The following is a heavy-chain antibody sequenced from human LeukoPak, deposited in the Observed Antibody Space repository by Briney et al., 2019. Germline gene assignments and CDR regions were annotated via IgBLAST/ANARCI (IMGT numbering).Heavy chain of an antibody. CDR2: ISAYNGNT. D-gene: IGHD3-10*01. Sequence: GASVKVSCKASGYTFMSYGVTWVRQAPGQGLEWMGWISAYNGNTNYAQKLQGRVTMTTDTSTSTAYMELRSLRSDDTAVYYCAGRDASAWYFDLWGRGTLVTVFS. CDR3: AGRDASAWYFDL. V-gene: IGHV1-18*01. CDR1: GYTFMSYG. J-gene: IGHJ2*01.